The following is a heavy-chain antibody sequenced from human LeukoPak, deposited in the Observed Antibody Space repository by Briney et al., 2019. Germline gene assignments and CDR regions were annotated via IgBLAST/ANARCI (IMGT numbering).Heavy chain of an antibody. J-gene: IGHJ4*02. Sequence: EASVKVSCKASRYTFTGYYMHWVRQAPGQGLEWMGRINPNSGGTNYAQKFQGRVTMTRDTSISTAYMELSRLRSDDTAVYYCARVGSMVRGVKDGRVFDYWGQGTLVTVSS. CDR3: ARVGSMVRGVKDGRVFDY. CDR1: RYTFTGYY. V-gene: IGHV1-2*06. D-gene: IGHD3-10*01. CDR2: INPNSGGT.